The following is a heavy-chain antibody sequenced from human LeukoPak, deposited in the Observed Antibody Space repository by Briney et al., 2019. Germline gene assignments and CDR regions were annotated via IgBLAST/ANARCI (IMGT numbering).Heavy chain of an antibody. CDR3: ARDPAAAGRAGAFDI. Sequence: GGSLRLSCAASGFTFSSYAMHWVRQAPGKGLEYVSAISSNGGSTYYANSVKGRFTISRDNSKNTLHLQMGSLRAEDMAVYYCARDPAAAGRAGAFDIWGQGTMVTVSS. V-gene: IGHV3-64*01. D-gene: IGHD6-13*01. CDR1: GFTFSSYA. J-gene: IGHJ3*02. CDR2: ISSNGGST.